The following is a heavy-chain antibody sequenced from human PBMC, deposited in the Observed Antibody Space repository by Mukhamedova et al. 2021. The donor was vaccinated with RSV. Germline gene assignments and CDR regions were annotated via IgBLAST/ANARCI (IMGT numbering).Heavy chain of an antibody. CDR3: AKDWGSKALDY. CDR1: STWG. D-gene: IGHD3-16*01. CDR2: IRSDGSNE. V-gene: IGHV3-30*02. J-gene: IGHJ4*02. Sequence: STWGMHWVRQAPGKGLEWVAFIRSDGSNEYYADSVKGRFTISRDNSKNMLFLQMSSLRAEDTAMYCCAKDWGSKALDYWGQGTLVTVS.